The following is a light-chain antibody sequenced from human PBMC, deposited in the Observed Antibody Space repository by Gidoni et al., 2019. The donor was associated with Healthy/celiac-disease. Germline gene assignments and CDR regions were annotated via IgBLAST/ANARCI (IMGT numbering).Light chain of an antibody. CDR1: SSDVGSYNL. CDR3: CSYAGSSTRYV. Sequence: QSALTQPASVSGSPGQSITISCTGTSSDVGSYNLVSWYQQHPGKAPKPMIYEGSKRHSGVSNRFSGSKSGNTASLSISGLQAEDEADYYCCSYAGSSTRYVFGTGTKVTVL. V-gene: IGLV2-23*01. CDR2: EGS. J-gene: IGLJ1*01.